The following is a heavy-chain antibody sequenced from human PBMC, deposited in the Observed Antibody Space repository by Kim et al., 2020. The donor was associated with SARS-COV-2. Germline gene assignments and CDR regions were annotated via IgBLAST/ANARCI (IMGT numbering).Heavy chain of an antibody. Sequence: AQKFQGRVTMTRDTSTSTVYMELSSLRSEDTAVYYCAREGYDSSGYYSDYWGQGTLVTVSS. J-gene: IGHJ4*02. V-gene: IGHV1-46*01. D-gene: IGHD3-22*01. CDR3: AREGYDSSGYYSDY.